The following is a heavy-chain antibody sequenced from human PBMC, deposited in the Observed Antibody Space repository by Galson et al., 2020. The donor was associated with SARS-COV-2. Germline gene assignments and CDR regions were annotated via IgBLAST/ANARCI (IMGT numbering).Heavy chain of an antibody. CDR1: GYTLTELS. CDR2: FDPEDGET. V-gene: IGHV1-24*01. Sequence: GASVKVSCKVSGYTLTELSMHWVRQAPGKGLEWMGGFDPEDGETIYAQKFQGRVTMTEDTSTDTAYMELSSLRSEDTAVYYCATRIAVAGPSILITPLDYWGQGTLVTVSS. CDR3: ATRIAVAGPSILITPLDY. D-gene: IGHD6-19*01. J-gene: IGHJ4*02.